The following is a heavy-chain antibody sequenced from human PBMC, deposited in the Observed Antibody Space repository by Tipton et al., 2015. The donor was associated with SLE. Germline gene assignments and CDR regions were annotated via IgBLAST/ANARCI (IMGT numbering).Heavy chain of an antibody. J-gene: IGHJ4*02. CDR1: GFTFSSYA. D-gene: IGHD1-26*01. Sequence: SLRLSCAASGFTFSSYAMSWVRQAPGKGLECVSVIGSSGGSIYYADSVKGRFTVSRDNSKNTLYLQMNSLRVEDTAVYYCANRYPSRYWGQGTLVTVSS. CDR3: ANRYPSRY. V-gene: IGHV3-23*01. CDR2: IGSSGGSI.